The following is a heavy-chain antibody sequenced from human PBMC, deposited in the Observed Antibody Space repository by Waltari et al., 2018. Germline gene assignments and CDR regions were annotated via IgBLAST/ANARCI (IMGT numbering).Heavy chain of an antibody. CDR1: GGSFSSYY. CDR2: SKHAGNI. Sequence: QVQLQQWGAGLLKPSETLSLTCGVRGGSFSSYYWSWIRQSPGTGLEWIGESKHAGNIHYNPSFKSRVTRSIDTARNQFSLEVKSVIAADTAVYFCARISGLDYATPMWGLGTVVTVSS. D-gene: IGHD5-12*01. J-gene: IGHJ3*01. CDR3: ARISGLDYATPM. V-gene: IGHV4-34*01.